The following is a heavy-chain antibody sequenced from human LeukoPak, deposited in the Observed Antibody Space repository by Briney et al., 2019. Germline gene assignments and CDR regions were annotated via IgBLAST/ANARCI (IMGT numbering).Heavy chain of an antibody. CDR1: GASLSGHH. Sequence: SETLSLTCAVSGASLSGHHWSWFRQPPGKGLQWIGDIHYTGTIRYNPSLKSRIIISLDTSNSQFYLNLRSLTAADTAVYSCARVPGRSPDFWSPGTLVTVSS. V-gene: IGHV4-59*08. D-gene: IGHD3-10*01. J-gene: IGHJ4*02. CDR3: ARVPGRSPDF. CDR2: IHYTGTI.